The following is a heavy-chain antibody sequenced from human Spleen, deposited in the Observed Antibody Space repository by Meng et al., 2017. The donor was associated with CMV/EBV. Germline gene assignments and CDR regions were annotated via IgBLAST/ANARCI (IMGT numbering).Heavy chain of an antibody. CDR3: AGDIVVVPAVPLGY. Sequence: QVQVQESGPGLVKPSETLSLTCTVSGGSISSYYWSWIRQPAGKGLEWIGRICTSGSTNYNPSLKSRVTMSVDTSKNQFSLKLSSVTAADTAVYYCAGDIVVVPAVPLGYWGQGTLVTVSS. CDR2: ICTSGST. J-gene: IGHJ4*02. CDR1: GGSISSYY. V-gene: IGHV4-4*07. D-gene: IGHD2-2*01.